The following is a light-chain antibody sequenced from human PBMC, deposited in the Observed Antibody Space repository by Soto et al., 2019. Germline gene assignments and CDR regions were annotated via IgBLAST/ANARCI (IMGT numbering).Light chain of an antibody. J-gene: IGLJ2*01. V-gene: IGLV2-14*01. Sequence: QSALTQPPSVSGSPGQTITISCTGTSSDVGADNDVSWYQQHPGTAPKLMIYDVSNRPSGVPSRFSGSKSGTTASLTITGLQAEDEADYYCRSYTRSTSLVVFGGGTKLTVL. CDR2: DVS. CDR3: RSYTRSTSLVV. CDR1: SSDVGADND.